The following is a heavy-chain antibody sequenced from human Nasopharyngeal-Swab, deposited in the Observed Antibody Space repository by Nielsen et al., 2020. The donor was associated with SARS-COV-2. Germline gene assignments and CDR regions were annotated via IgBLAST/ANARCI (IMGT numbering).Heavy chain of an antibody. CDR2: ISYDGSNK. D-gene: IGHD3-16*01. Sequence: GESLKISCAASGFTFSSYGMHWVRQAPGKGLEWVAVISYDGSNKYYADSVKGRFTISRDNSKNTLYLQMNSLRAEDTAVYYCARDQGGLLDPWGQGTLVTVSS. V-gene: IGHV3-30*19. CDR3: ARDQGGLLDP. J-gene: IGHJ5*02. CDR1: GFTFSSYG.